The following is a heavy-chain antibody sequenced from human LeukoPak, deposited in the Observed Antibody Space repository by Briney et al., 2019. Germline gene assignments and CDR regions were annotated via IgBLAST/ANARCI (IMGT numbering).Heavy chain of an antibody. CDR1: GFTFSIYT. J-gene: IGHJ4*02. Sequence: GGSLRLSCAASGFTFSIYTMNWVRQAPGKGLEWVSYISGTGTTRYYADSVKGRFTISRDSAKNSLYLQMNSLRAEDTALYYCARDGINYGELDYWGQGTLVSVSS. CDR2: ISGTGTTR. V-gene: IGHV3-48*01. D-gene: IGHD3-10*01. CDR3: ARDGINYGELDY.